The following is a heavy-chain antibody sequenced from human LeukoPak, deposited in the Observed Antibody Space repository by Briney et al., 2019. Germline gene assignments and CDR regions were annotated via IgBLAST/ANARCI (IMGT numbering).Heavy chain of an antibody. CDR3: ARWDCSGGSCSYNAFDI. D-gene: IGHD2-15*01. J-gene: IGHJ3*02. Sequence: SETLSLTCTVSGGSISSGGYYWSWIRQHPGKGLEWIGYIYYSGSTYYNPSLKSRVTISVDTSKNQFSLKLSSVTAADTAVYYCARWDCSGGSCSYNAFDIWGQGTMVTVSS. CDR2: IYYSGST. CDR1: GGSISSGGYY. V-gene: IGHV4-31*03.